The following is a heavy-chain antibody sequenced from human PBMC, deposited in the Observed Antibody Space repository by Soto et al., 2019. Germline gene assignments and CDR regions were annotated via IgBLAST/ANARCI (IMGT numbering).Heavy chain of an antibody. Sequence: SETLSLTCTVSGGSISSGGYYWSWIRQHPGKGLEWIGYIYYSGSTYYNPSLKSRVTISVDTSKNQFSLKLSSVTAADTAVYYCARIHYYDSSGYNVWGQGTLVTVSS. CDR2: IYYSGST. J-gene: IGHJ4*02. CDR1: GGSISSGGYY. V-gene: IGHV4-31*03. CDR3: ARIHYYDSSGYNV. D-gene: IGHD3-22*01.